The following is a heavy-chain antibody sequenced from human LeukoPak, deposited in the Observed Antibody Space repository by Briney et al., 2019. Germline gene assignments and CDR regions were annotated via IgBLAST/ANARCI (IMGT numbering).Heavy chain of an antibody. CDR3: AKGPRSGWSLLYFDY. V-gene: IGHV3-23*01. CDR1: GFTFSSYA. CDR2: ISGSGGST. J-gene: IGHJ4*02. Sequence: GGSLRLSCAASGFTFSSYAMSWVRQAPGKALEWVSAISGSGGSTYYADSVKGRFTISRDNSKNTLYLQMNSLRAEDTAVYYCAKGPRSGWSLLYFDYWGQGTPVTVSS. D-gene: IGHD6-19*01.